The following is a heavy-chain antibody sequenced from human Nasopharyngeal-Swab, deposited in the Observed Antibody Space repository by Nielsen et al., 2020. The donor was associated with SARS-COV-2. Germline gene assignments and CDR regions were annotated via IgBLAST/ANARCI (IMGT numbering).Heavy chain of an antibody. CDR1: DGSFSGYY. CDR3: ARGIFATIRRFDP. CDR2: INHSGST. J-gene: IGHJ5*02. D-gene: IGHD2-15*01. V-gene: IGHV4-34*01. Sequence: SETLSLTCVVYDGSFSGYYWSWIRQSPGRGLEWIGEINHSGSTNYNPSLKSRVTISVGTSKNQFSLRLTSVTAADTAVYYCARGIFATIRRFDPWGQGTLVTVS.